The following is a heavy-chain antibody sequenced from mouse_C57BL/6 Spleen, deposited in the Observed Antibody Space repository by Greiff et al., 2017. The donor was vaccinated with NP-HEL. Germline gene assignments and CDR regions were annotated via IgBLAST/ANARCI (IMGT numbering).Heavy chain of an antibody. CDR1: GFSLTSYG. CDR2: IWGVGST. V-gene: IGHV2-6*01. J-gene: IGHJ4*01. Sequence: VKLVESGPGLVAPSQSLSITCTVSGFSLTSYGVDWVRQSPGKGLEWLGVIWGVGSTNYNSALKSRLSISKDNSKSQVFLKMNSLQTDDTAMYYCASSPYYGSSYGAMDYWGQGTSVTVSS. CDR3: ASSPYYGSSYGAMDY. D-gene: IGHD1-1*01.